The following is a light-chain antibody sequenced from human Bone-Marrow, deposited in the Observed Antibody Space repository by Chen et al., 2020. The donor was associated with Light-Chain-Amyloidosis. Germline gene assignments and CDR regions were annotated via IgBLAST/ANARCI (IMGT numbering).Light chain of an antibody. CDR3: QSADSSGTYEVI. CDR1: DLPTKY. V-gene: IGLV3-25*03. J-gene: IGLJ2*01. CDR2: RDT. Sequence: SYELTQPPSVSVSPAQTARLTCSGDDLPTKYAYWYQQKPGQAPVLVIHRDTERPSGISERFSGSSSGKTATLTISGVQAEDEADYHCQSADSSGTYEVIFGGGTKLTVL.